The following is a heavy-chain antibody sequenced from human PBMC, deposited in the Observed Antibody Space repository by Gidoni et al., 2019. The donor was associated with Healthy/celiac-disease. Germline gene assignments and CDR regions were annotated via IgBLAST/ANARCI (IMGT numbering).Heavy chain of an antibody. CDR3: ARDSYYYGSGTYYFDY. J-gene: IGHJ4*02. CDR1: GFTFSSYA. V-gene: IGHV3-30-3*01. CDR2: ISYDGSNK. D-gene: IGHD3-10*01. Sequence: QVQLVASGGGVVQPGRSLRLSCAASGFTFSSYAMHWVRQAPGKGLEWVAVISYDGSNKYYADSVKGRFTISRDNSKNTLYLQMNSLRAEDTAVYYCARDSYYYGSGTYYFDYWGQGTLVTVSS.